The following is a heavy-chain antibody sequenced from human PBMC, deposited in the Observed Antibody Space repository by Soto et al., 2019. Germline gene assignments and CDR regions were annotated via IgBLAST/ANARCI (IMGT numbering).Heavy chain of an antibody. CDR3: ARGARAYRGSACPVY. V-gene: IGHV1-18*01. CDR1: GYTFTSYG. Sequence: ASVKVSCKASGYTFTSYGISWARQAPGQGLACMGSISAYNGNTNYAQKIQGRVTVTTVPSMSTAYIDPRRLKSYDTPVYYCARGARAYRGSACPVYWGQGTLVTSP. J-gene: IGHJ1*01. CDR2: ISAYNGNT. D-gene: IGHD2-21*02.